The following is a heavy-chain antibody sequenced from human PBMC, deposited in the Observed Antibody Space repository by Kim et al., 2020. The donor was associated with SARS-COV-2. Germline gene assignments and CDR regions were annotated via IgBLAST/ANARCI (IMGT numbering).Heavy chain of an antibody. D-gene: IGHD3-22*01. Sequence: SETLSLTCTVSGGSISSSSYYWGWIRQPPGKGLEWIGSIYYSGSTYYNPSLKSRVTISVDTSKNQFSLKLSSVTAADTAVYYCASSQEHMIVVVNPDDAFDIWGQGTMVTVSS. V-gene: IGHV4-39*01. CDR2: IYYSGST. CDR1: GGSISSSSYY. CDR3: ASSQEHMIVVVNPDDAFDI. J-gene: IGHJ3*02.